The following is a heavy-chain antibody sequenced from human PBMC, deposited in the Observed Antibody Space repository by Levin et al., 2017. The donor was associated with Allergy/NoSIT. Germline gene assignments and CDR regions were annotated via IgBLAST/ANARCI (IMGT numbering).Heavy chain of an antibody. CDR3: ASSPDEDYGGNSGY. Sequence: SETLSLTCAVSGSSISSGYYWGWIRQPPGKGLEWIGSIYHSGSTYYNPSLKSRVTISVDTSKNQFSLKLSSVTAADTAVYYCASSPDEDYGGNSGYWGQGTLVTVSS. D-gene: IGHD4-23*01. J-gene: IGHJ4*02. V-gene: IGHV4-38-2*01. CDR1: GSSISSGYY. CDR2: IYHSGST.